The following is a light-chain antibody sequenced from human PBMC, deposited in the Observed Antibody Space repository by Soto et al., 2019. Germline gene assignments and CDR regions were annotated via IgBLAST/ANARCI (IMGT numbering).Light chain of an antibody. CDR2: GAS. Sequence: EIVMTQSPATLSVSPGERATLSCRASQSVSSNLAWYQQKPGQAPRLLIYGASTRATGIPARFSGSGSGTDFSLTISSLQSEDFAMYYCQQYHWAPDTFGQGTRLEIK. V-gene: IGKV3-15*01. CDR3: QQYHWAPDT. CDR1: QSVSSN. J-gene: IGKJ5*01.